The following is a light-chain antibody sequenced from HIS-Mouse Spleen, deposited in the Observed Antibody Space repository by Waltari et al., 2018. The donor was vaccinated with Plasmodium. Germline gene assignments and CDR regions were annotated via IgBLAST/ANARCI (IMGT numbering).Light chain of an antibody. CDR2: GAS. Sequence: ELEMTQTPATLSVSPGERATLSCRASQSVSSNLAWYQQKPGQAPRLLIYGASTRATGIPARFSGSGSGTEFTLTISSLQSEDFAVYYCQQYNNWSFTFGPGTKVDIK. CDR3: QQYNNWSFT. CDR1: QSVSSN. J-gene: IGKJ3*01. V-gene: IGKV3-15*01.